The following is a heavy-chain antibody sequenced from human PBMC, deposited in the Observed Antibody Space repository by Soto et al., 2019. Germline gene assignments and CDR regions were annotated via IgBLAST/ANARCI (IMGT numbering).Heavy chain of an antibody. V-gene: IGHV1-69*13. CDR3: ARDGSRAYCGGDCYSAPLGMDV. CDR2: IIPIFGTA. J-gene: IGHJ6*02. D-gene: IGHD2-21*02. CDR1: GGTFSSYA. Sequence: ASVKVSCKASGGTFSSYAISWVRQAPGQGLEWMGGIIPIFGTANYAQKFQGRVTITADESTSTAYMELSSLRSEDTAVYYCARDGSRAYCGGDCYSAPLGMDVWGQGTTVTVSS.